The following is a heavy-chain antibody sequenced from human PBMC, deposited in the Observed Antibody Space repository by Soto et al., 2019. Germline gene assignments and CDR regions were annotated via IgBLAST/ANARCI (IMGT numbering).Heavy chain of an antibody. V-gene: IGHV1-46*01. CDR1: GYTFTSYY. D-gene: IGHD6-6*01. CDR3: ARDQGYSSSPRYYGMDV. Sequence: ASVKVSCKASGYTFTSYYMHWVRQAPGQGLEWMGIISPSGGSTSYAQKFQGRVTMTRDTSTSTVYMELSSLRSEDTAVYYCARDQGYSSSPRYYGMDVWGQGTTVTVSS. J-gene: IGHJ6*02. CDR2: ISPSGGST.